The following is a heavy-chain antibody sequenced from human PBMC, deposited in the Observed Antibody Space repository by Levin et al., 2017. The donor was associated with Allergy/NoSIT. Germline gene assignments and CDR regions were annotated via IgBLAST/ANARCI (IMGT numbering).Heavy chain of an antibody. CDR3: VREGINQGYYDSRDYFG. CDR2: VYYTGST. J-gene: IGHJ4*02. CDR1: GASIDSDNCY. D-gene: IGHD3-22*01. V-gene: IGHV4-39*07. Sequence: SETLSLTCSVSGASIDSDNCYWGWIRQPLGKGLEWIGSVYYTGSTYYNPALGSRVTVQLDRSKKEFSVRLTSVTAADTAVYYCVREGINQGYYDSRDYFGWGQGMLVTVSS.